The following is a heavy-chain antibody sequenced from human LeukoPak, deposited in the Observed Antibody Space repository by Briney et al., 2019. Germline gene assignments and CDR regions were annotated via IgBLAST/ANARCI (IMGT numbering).Heavy chain of an antibody. J-gene: IGHJ5*02. CDR2: IKQDGSEK. D-gene: IGHD4/OR15-4a*01. V-gene: IGHV3-7*03. CDR1: GFTFSGHW. Sequence: GGSLRLSCEASGFTFSGHWMSWVRQAPGKGLEWVGNIKQDGSEKSYVDSVKGRFTISRDNAKNLLYLQMNSLRVEDTAVYYCAREVRGLVPWGQGTLVSVSS. CDR3: AREVRGLVP.